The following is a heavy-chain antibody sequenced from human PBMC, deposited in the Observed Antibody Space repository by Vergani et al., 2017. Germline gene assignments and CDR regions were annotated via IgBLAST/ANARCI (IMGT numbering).Heavy chain of an antibody. CDR2: INPTGGST. Sequence: QVQLVQSGAEVKKPGSSVKVSCKASGGTFSSYAISWVRQAPGQGLEWMGVINPTGGSTTYAQKFQGRLSMTRDTSRSTVYLELRSLKSADSAVYYCTRGGISMMYAFHIWGQGTLVTVSS. CDR1: GGTFSSYA. J-gene: IGHJ3*02. V-gene: IGHV1-46*03. CDR3: TRGGISMMYAFHI. D-gene: IGHD3-16*01.